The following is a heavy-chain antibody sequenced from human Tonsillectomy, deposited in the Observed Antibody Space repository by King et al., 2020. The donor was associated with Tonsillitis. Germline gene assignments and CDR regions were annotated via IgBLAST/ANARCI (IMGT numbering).Heavy chain of an antibody. V-gene: IGHV1-2*02. Sequence: VQLVESGAEVKKPGASVKVSCKASGYTFTGYYMHWVRQAPGQGLEWMGWINPNSGGTNYAQKFQGRVTMTRDTSISTAYMELSRRRSDDTAGYYCAVDPGTAAAGTDCFDPWGQGTLVTVSP. D-gene: IGHD6-13*01. CDR2: INPNSGGT. J-gene: IGHJ5*02. CDR3: AVDPGTAAAGTDCFDP. CDR1: GYTFTGYY.